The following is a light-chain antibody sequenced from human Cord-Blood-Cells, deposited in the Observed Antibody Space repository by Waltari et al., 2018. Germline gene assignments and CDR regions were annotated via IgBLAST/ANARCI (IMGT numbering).Light chain of an antibody. V-gene: IGKV1-5*01. Sequence: DIQMTQSPSTLSASVGDRVTITCRASQSISSWLAWYQQKPGKAPKLLIYDASSLESGVPSRCSGRGSGTEFTLTISSLQPDDFATYYCQQYKSYPYTFGQGNKLESK. CDR1: QSISSW. CDR2: DAS. J-gene: IGKJ2*01. CDR3: QQYKSYPYT.